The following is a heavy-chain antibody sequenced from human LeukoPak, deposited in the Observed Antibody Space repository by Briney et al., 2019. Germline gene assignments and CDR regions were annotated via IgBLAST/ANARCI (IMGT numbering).Heavy chain of an antibody. CDR3: GSVFDY. J-gene: IGHJ4*02. Sequence: GGSLRLSCAASGITLSNYWMHWVRQAPGKGLVWVSRINSEGSSTSYADSVKGRFTISRDNAKNTLFLQMNSLRAEDTAVYYCGSVFDYWGQGALVTVSS. CDR1: GITLSNYW. CDR2: INSEGSST. V-gene: IGHV3-74*01.